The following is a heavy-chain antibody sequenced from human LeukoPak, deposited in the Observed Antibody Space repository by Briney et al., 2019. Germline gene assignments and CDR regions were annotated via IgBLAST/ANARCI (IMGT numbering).Heavy chain of an antibody. CDR3: ARGGGLDV. V-gene: IGHV3-7*03. J-gene: IGHJ6*02. CDR2: INYNGNVN. D-gene: IGHD3-16*01. Sequence: GGSLRLSCAASGFTFSSYWMNWARQAPGKGLEWVASINYNGNVNYYVDSVKGRFTISGDNAKNSLYLQMSNLRAEDTAVYFWARGGGLDVWGQGATVTVSS. CDR1: GFTFSSYW.